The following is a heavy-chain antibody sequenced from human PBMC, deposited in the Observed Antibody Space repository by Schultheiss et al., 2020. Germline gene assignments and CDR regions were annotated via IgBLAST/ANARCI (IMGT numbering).Heavy chain of an antibody. CDR1: GFTFSNYA. Sequence: GGSLRLSCAASGFTFSNYAMHWVRQAPGKGLEWVAVISYDGSNKYYADSVKGRFTISRDNSKNTLYLQMNSLRAEDTAVYYCARARYCSGGTCYSGDYWGQGTLVTVSS. J-gene: IGHJ4*02. CDR3: ARARYCSGGTCYSGDY. V-gene: IGHV3-30-3*01. D-gene: IGHD2-15*01. CDR2: ISYDGSNK.